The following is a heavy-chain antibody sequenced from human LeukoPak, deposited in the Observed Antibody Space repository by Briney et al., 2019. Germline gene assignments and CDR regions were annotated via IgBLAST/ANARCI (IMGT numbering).Heavy chain of an antibody. CDR2: IRYDGSNK. D-gene: IGHD6-13*01. CDR3: ANKHSSIWPFDY. J-gene: IGHJ4*02. Sequence: GGSLRHSRAASRFTFSSYGINWVRQAPGRGLEWVAFIRYDGSNKYYADSVKGRFTPSRDNSKNTLYLQMNRLRAEDTAVFYCANKHSSIWPFDYWGQGTLVTVSS. V-gene: IGHV3-30*02. CDR1: RFTFSSYG.